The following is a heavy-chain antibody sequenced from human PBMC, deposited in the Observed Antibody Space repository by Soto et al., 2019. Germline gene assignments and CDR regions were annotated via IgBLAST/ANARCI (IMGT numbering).Heavy chain of an antibody. J-gene: IGHJ6*02. CDR1: GYSFTSYW. V-gene: IGHV5-10-1*01. CDR3: GSTYYDYVWGSYRDVLTNYYYHDMDV. CDR2: IDPSDSYT. D-gene: IGHD3-16*02. Sequence: VESQKISCKGSGYSFTSYWISWVRQMPGKGLEWMGRIDPSDSYTNYSPSFQRHVTISADKSMSTAYLQWSSLKASDTTMYHCGSTYYDYVWGSYRDVLTNYYYHDMDVWGQESRFTVSS.